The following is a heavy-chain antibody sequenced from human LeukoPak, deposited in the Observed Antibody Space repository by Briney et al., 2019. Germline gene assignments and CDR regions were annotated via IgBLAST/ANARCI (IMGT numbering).Heavy chain of an antibody. V-gene: IGHV3-33*06. D-gene: IGHD3-22*01. CDR3: ANLYYDSSGLLGSVRRRLDV. J-gene: IGHJ6*04. CDR1: GFTFSCYS. Sequence: GGSLRLSSAASGFTFSCYSRNWVRHAPGKGLEWVADTWDDGSNKSYADSVERRFTIARDNSKNTLYLQMNSLRAEDTAVYYCANLYYDSSGLLGSVRRRLDVWGKGTTVTVSS. CDR2: TWDDGSNK.